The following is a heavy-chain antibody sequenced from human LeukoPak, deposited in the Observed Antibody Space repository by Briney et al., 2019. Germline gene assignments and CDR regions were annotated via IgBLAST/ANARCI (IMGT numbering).Heavy chain of an antibody. CDR2: INPSSGSA. V-gene: IGHV1-46*01. J-gene: IGHJ4*02. CDR3: ARDWAHGSFDY. Sequence: ASVKVSCKASGYTFSVYSMHWVRQAPEQGPEWMGMINPSSGSATYAQKFQGSVTMTRDTSTTALDMELSRLRSEDSAVCCCARDWAHGSFDYWGQGTPVIVSS. D-gene: IGHD3-10*01. CDR1: GYTFSVYS.